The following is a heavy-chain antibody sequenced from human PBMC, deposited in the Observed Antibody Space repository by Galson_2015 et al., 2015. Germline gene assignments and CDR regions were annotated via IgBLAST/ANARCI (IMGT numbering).Heavy chain of an antibody. J-gene: IGHJ4*02. CDR1: GGTFSIFA. CDR2: LLPIYGTP. D-gene: IGHD2-15*01. V-gene: IGHV1-69*13. Sequence: SVKVSCKASGGTFSIFAISRVRQAPGQRLEWMGGLLPIYGTPNYAQKFQGRVTITADESTSTAYMELSSLTSEDTAVFYCATSNADVYCSGGSCYLDSWGQGTLVTVSS. CDR3: ATSNADVYCSGGSCYLDS.